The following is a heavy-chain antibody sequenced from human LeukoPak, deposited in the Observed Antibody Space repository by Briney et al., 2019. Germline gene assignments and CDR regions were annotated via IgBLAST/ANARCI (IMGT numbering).Heavy chain of an antibody. Sequence: GESLKISCKASGYTFSNSWIGWVRQMPGKGLDWMGIIYPGDSDTRYSPSFQGQVTISADKSISTAYLQWSSLKASDTAMYYCARQRNYYDSSGYYQPFDYWGQGTLVTVSS. J-gene: IGHJ4*02. CDR2: IYPGDSDT. D-gene: IGHD3-22*01. CDR3: ARQRNYYDSSGYYQPFDY. V-gene: IGHV5-51*01. CDR1: GYTFSNSW.